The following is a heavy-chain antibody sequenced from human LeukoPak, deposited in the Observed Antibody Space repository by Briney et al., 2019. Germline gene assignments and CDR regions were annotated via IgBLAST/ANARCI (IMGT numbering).Heavy chain of an antibody. CDR3: ARTTILDY. Sequence: GGSLRLSCAASGFTFSSFYMTWVRQAPEKGLEWVATIKQDGSDKHYVDSVKGRFIISRDNAKNSLYLQMNSLRAEDTAVYYCARTTILDYWGQGTLVTVSS. CDR1: GFTFSSFY. CDR2: IKQDGSDK. V-gene: IGHV3-7*01. J-gene: IGHJ4*02. D-gene: IGHD4-17*01.